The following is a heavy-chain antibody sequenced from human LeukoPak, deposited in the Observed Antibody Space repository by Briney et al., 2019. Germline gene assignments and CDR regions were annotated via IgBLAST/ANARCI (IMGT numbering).Heavy chain of an antibody. D-gene: IGHD3-22*01. CDR1: GDSISSGSYY. J-gene: IGHJ6*03. V-gene: IGHV4-61*02. CDR3: ARERVTYYYDSSGPITYYYMDV. CDR2: IYTSGST. Sequence: SETLSLTCTVSGDSISSGSYYWSWIRQPAGKGPEWIGRIYTSGSTNYNASLMSRVTISVDTSKNQFSLKLSSVTAADTAVYYCARERVTYYYDSSGPITYYYMDVWGKGTTVTVSS.